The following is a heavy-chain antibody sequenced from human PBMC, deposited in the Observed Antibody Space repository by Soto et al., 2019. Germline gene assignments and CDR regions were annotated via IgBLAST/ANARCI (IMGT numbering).Heavy chain of an antibody. CDR3: ATDLDSSGWYGAFDI. J-gene: IGHJ3*02. CDR1: GYTLTELS. D-gene: IGHD6-19*01. CDR2: FDPEDGET. Sequence: ASVKVSCKVSGYTLTELSMHWVRQAPGKGLEWMGGFDPEDGETIYAQKFQGRVTMTEDTSTDTAYMELSSLRSEDTAVYYCATDLDSSGWYGAFDIWGQGTMVTVSS. V-gene: IGHV1-24*01.